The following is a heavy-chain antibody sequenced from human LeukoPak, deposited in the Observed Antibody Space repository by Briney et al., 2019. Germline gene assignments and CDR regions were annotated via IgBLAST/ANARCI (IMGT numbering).Heavy chain of an antibody. CDR3: ATRTRNNWFDP. D-gene: IGHD2-2*01. V-gene: IGHV4-38-2*02. CDR2: IYHSGST. Sequence: SGTLSLTCTVSGYSISSGYYWGWIRPPPGKGLEWIGSIYHSGSTNYNPSLKSRVTISVDTSKNQFSLKLSSVTAADTAVYYCATRTRNNWFDPWGQGTLVTVSS. CDR1: GYSISSGYY. J-gene: IGHJ5*02.